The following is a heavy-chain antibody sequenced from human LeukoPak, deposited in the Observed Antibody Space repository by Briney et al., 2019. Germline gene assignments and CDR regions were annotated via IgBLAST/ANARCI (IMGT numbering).Heavy chain of an antibody. D-gene: IGHD5-24*01. J-gene: IGHJ6*02. V-gene: IGHV1-18*01. CDR2: VSGHDGST. CDR1: GYRFDTFG. Sequence: ASVKVSCKASGYRFDTFGISWVRQAPGQGLEWMGWVSGHDGSTQYTQKFQERVTMTTEKSRGTAYLELRALRSDDTAVYYCAKTRAHNLDVWGQGTTVIVSS. CDR3: AKTRAHNLDV.